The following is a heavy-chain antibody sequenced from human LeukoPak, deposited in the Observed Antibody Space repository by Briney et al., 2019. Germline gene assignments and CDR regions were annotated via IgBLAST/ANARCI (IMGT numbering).Heavy chain of an antibody. CDR1: GFTFSSYW. J-gene: IGHJ6*02. CDR3: ARDRHFYSGSYYNYYYGMDV. V-gene: IGHV3-7*01. Sequence: PGGSLRLSCAASGFTFSSYWMSWVRQAPGKGLEWVANIKQDGSEKYYVDSVKGRFTISRDDAKNSLYLQMNSLRAEDTAVYYCARDRHFYSGSYYNYYYGMDVWGQGTTVTVSS. D-gene: IGHD1-26*01. CDR2: IKQDGSEK.